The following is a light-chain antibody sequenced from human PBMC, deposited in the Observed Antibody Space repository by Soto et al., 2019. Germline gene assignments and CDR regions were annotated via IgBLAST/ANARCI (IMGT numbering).Light chain of an antibody. J-gene: IGKJ1*01. Sequence: DIQMTQSPSTLSASVGDRVTITCRASPSISSWLAWYQQKPGKAPKVLIYKASSLESGVPSRFSGSGSVTEFTLTISSLQHDDFATYYCQQYNTYPWTFGQGTQVEIK. CDR1: PSISSW. CDR2: KAS. V-gene: IGKV1-5*03. CDR3: QQYNTYPWT.